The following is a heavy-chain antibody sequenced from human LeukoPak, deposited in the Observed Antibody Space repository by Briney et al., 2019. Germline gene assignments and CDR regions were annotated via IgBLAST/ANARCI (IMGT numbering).Heavy chain of an antibody. CDR1: GYSFTGYY. Sequence: GASVKVSCRASGYSFTGYYIHWVRQAPGQGLEWMGWINPNSGGTNYAQKFQGRVTMTRDTSISTAYMELSRLRSDDTAVYYCARGSNTWIQLCLNYWGQGTLVTVSS. V-gene: IGHV1-2*02. CDR3: ARGSNTWIQLCLNY. CDR2: INPNSGGT. D-gene: IGHD5-18*01. J-gene: IGHJ4*02.